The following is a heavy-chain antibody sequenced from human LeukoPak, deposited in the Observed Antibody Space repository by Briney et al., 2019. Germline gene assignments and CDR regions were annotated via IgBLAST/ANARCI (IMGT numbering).Heavy chain of an antibody. Sequence: GGSLRLSCAASGFTVSSNYMSWVRQAPGKGLEWVSVIYSGGSTYYADSVKGRFTISRDNSKNTLYLQMNSLRAEDTAVYYCARDGDSSGYYLAQHWGQGTLVTVSS. CDR2: IYSGGST. CDR3: ARDGDSSGYYLAQH. D-gene: IGHD3-22*01. J-gene: IGHJ1*01. V-gene: IGHV3-66*01. CDR1: GFTVSSNY.